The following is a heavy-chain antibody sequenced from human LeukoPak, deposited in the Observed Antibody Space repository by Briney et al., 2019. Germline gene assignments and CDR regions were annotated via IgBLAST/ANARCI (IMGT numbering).Heavy chain of an antibody. CDR1: GGSFSGYY. CDR2: INHSGST. CDR3: AGSYIPMYYFDY. D-gene: IGHD3-10*01. Sequence: SETLSLICAVYGGSFSGYYWSWIRQPPGKGLEWIGEINHSGSTNYNPSLKSRVTISVDTSKNQFSLKLSSVTAADTAVYYCAGSYIPMYYFDYWGQGTLVTVSS. J-gene: IGHJ4*02. V-gene: IGHV4-34*01.